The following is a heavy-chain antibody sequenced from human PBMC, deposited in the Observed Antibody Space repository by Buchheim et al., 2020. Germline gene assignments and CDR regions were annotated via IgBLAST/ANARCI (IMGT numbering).Heavy chain of an antibody. CDR1: GFTFRNYN. V-gene: IGHV3-21*01. J-gene: IGHJ4*02. Sequence: EVQLVESGGGLVKTGGSLRLSCAASGFTFRNYNMNWVRQAPGKGLEWVSSISSSSSYMYYADSVKGRFTISRDNAKNSLYLQMNSLRAEDTAVYYCARDRGYCSGASCYWGFDYWGPGTL. D-gene: IGHD2-15*01. CDR3: ARDRGYCSGASCYWGFDY. CDR2: ISSSSSYM.